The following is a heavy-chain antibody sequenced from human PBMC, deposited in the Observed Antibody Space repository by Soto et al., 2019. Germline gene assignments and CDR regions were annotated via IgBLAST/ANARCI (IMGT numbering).Heavy chain of an antibody. V-gene: IGHV4-34*01. CDR1: GGYFCGYY. J-gene: IGHJ5*02. CDR2: INHSGST. CDR3: ARAAAAGTRSSSGHWFDP. D-gene: IGHD6-13*01. Sequence: SETLSLTCAVYGGYFCGYYWSWIRQPPGKGLEWIGEINHSGSTNYNPSLKSRVTISVDTSKNQFSLKLSSVTAADTAVYYCARAAAAGTRSSSGHWFDPWGQGTLVTVSS.